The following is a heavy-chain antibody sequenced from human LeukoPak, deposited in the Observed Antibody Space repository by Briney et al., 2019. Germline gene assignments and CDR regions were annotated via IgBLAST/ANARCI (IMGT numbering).Heavy chain of an antibody. V-gene: IGHV1-69*06. D-gene: IGHD6-19*01. J-gene: IGHJ4*02. CDR2: IIPIFGTA. Sequence: SVKVSCKASGYTFTSYAISWVRQAPGQGLEWMGGIIPIFGTANYAQKFQGRVTITADKSTSTAYMELSSLRSEDTAVYYCASSNGYSSGWYLPITDYWGQGTLVTVSS. CDR3: ASSNGYSSGWYLPITDY. CDR1: GYTFTSYA.